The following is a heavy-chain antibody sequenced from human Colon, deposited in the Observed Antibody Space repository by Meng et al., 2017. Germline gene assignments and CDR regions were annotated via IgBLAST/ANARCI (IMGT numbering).Heavy chain of an antibody. CDR3: ARGSGTLRHFDY. Sequence: QVQLQESGPGLVKPSQTLFLTCTVSGGSISNGFFFWSWIRQHPLKGLEWIGSVSHTGSTSYNPSIQSLVTISRDTPKNQFSLNLTSVTAADTAVYFCARGSGTLRHFDYWGQGTLVTVSS. J-gene: IGHJ4*02. CDR2: VSHTGST. CDR1: GGSISNGFFF. V-gene: IGHV4-31*01. D-gene: IGHD1-26*01.